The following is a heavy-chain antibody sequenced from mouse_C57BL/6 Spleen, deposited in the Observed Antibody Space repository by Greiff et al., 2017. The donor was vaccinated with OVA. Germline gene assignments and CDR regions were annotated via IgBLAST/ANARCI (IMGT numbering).Heavy chain of an antibody. J-gene: IGHJ2*01. Sequence: EVQLQESGPGLVKPSQSLSLTCSVTGYSITSGYYWNWIRQFPGNKLEWMGYISYDGSNNYNPSLKNRISITRDTSKNQFFLKLISVTTEDTATYYCARNYLYYFDYWGQGTTLTVSS. CDR3: ARNYLYYFDY. CDR2: ISYDGSN. D-gene: IGHD2-1*01. CDR1: GYSITSGYY. V-gene: IGHV3-6*01.